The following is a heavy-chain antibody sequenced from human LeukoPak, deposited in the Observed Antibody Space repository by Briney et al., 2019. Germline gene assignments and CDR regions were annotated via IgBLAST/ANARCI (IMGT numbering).Heavy chain of an antibody. J-gene: IGHJ6*02. V-gene: IGHV4-59*01. CDR3: ARVGGSNYYYGMDV. Sequence: SETLSLTCTVSGVSISSYYWSWIRQPPGKGLEWIGYIYYSGSTNYNPSLKSRVTISVDTSKNQFSLKLSSVTAADTDVYYCARVGGSNYYYGMDVWGQGTTVTVSS. CDR1: GVSISSYY. D-gene: IGHD3-10*01. CDR2: IYYSGST.